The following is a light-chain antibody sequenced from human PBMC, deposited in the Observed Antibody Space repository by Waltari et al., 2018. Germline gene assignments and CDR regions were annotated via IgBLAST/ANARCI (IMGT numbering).Light chain of an antibody. CDR2: KAS. J-gene: IGKJ4*01. V-gene: IGKV1-5*03. CDR3: QEYDSLPVT. CDR1: QSVKNN. Sequence: TCRARQSVKNNLAGYQQAPGKAPKVLIHKASRLESGAPSRFSGSGYGTEFTLTISSLQPDDFATYYCQEYDSLPVTFGGGTKVEI.